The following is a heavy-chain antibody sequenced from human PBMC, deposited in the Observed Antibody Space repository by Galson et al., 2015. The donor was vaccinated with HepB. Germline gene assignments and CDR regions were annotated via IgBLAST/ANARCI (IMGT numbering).Heavy chain of an antibody. CDR1: GGTFSSYA. CDR2: IIPIFGTA. Sequence: SVKVSCKASGGTFSSYAISWVRQAPGQGLEWMGGIIPIFGTANYAQKFQGRVTITADKSTSTAYMELSSLRAEDTAVYYCARDGVGATPDYWGQGTLVTVSS. D-gene: IGHD1-26*01. CDR3: ARDGVGATPDY. V-gene: IGHV1-69*06. J-gene: IGHJ4*02.